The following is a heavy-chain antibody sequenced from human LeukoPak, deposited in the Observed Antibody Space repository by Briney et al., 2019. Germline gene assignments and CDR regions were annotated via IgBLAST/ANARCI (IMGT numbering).Heavy chain of an antibody. CDR3: ARDCYYDSSGYFCY. D-gene: IGHD3-22*01. V-gene: IGHV1-69*05. Sequence: SVKVSCKASGGTFSSYAISWVRQAPGQGLEWMGRIIPIFGTANYAQKFQGRVTITTDESTSTAYMELSSLRSEDTAVYYCARDCYYDSSGYFCYWGQGTLVTVSS. CDR1: GGTFSSYA. J-gene: IGHJ4*02. CDR2: IIPIFGTA.